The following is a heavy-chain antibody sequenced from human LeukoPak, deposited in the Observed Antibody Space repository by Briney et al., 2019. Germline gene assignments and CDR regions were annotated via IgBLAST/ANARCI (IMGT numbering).Heavy chain of an antibody. D-gene: IGHD2-21*02. V-gene: IGHV3-30*13. Sequence: GTSLRLSCVVSGFPFETYGMHWIRQTPGKGLQWLTLISHHGNNKYYADSVRGRFTVFRDNSKNMVYLQMNSLTLEDTAIYYCARAWKPFMVTAIPGTFWGQGTLVAVSS. CDR2: ISHHGNNK. CDR1: GFPFETYG. J-gene: IGHJ4*02. CDR3: ARAWKPFMVTAIPGTF.